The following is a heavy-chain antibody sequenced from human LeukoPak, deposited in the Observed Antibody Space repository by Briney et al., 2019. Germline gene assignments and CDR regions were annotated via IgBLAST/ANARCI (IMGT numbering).Heavy chain of an antibody. V-gene: IGHV4-59*01. CDR3: ARTGDYGPYFDY. D-gene: IGHD4-17*01. CDR2: IYYSGST. CDR1: GGSISSYY. Sequence: PSETLSPTCTVSGGSISSYYWSWIRQPPGKGLEWIGYIYYSGSTNYNPSLKSRVTISVDTSKNQFSLKLSSVTAADTAVYYCARTGDYGPYFDYWGQGTLVTVSS. J-gene: IGHJ4*02.